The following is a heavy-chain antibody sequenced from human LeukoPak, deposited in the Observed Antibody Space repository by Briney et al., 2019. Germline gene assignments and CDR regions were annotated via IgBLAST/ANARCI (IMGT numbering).Heavy chain of an antibody. V-gene: IGHV4-61*02. CDR3: ARDRDGVGSHFWSGFRAYYYMDV. CDR2: IYTSGST. J-gene: IGHJ6*03. D-gene: IGHD3-3*02. CDR1: GGSISSGSYY. Sequence: PSETLSLTCTVSGGSISSGSYYWSWIRQPAGKGLEWIGRIYTSGSTNYNPSLKSRVTISVDTSKNQFSLKLSSVTAADTAVYYCARDRDGVGSHFWSGFRAYYYMDVWGKGTTVTVSS.